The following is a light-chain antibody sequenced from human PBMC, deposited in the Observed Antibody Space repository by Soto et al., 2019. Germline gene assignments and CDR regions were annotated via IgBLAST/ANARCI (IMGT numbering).Light chain of an antibody. V-gene: IGLV2-14*03. Sequence: QSALTQPASVSGSPGQSITISCTGTSSDVGGYNYVSWYQHHPGKAPNLMIYDVSNRPSGVSNRFSGSKSGNTASLTISGLQTEDEADYYCTSYTSTSTHVFGTGTKVTVL. CDR3: TSYTSTSTHV. CDR2: DVS. J-gene: IGLJ1*01. CDR1: SSDVGGYNY.